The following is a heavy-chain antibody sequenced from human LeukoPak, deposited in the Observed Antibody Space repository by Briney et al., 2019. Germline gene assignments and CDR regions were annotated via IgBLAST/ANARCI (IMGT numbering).Heavy chain of an antibody. V-gene: IGHV3-23*01. CDR1: GFTFSSYA. CDR3: AKDSANSSGWPN. D-gene: IGHD6-19*01. CDR2: ISGSGGTT. Sequence: GGSLRLSCAASGFTFSSYAMGWVGQAPGKGLEWVSAISGSGGTTYYADSVKGRFTISRDNSKNTLYLHMNSLRAEDTAVYYCAKDSANSSGWPNWGQGTLVTVSS. J-gene: IGHJ4*02.